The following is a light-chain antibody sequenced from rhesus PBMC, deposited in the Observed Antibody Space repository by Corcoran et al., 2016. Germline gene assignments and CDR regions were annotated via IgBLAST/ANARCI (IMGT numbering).Light chain of an antibody. J-gene: IGKJ2*01. Sequence: DIQMTQSPSSLSASVGDRVTITCRARENVNNYLHWYQQKPGKTPKLLNNKASTLQSGVPSRFSGSGSGTNYTFTISSLQPEYIATYCSQHDYGTPYSFGQGTKVEIK. CDR3: QHDYGTPYS. CDR1: ENVNNY. V-gene: IGKV1-74*01. CDR2: KAS.